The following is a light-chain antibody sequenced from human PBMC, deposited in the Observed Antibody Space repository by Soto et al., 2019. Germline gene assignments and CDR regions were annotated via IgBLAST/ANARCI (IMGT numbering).Light chain of an antibody. CDR1: QDISNY. V-gene: IGKV1-33*01. Sequence: DIQIAQSASSLSASVGDGVTITCQASQDISNYLNWYQQKPGKAPNLLIYDASKLETGVPARFSGSGSGTTFTFTISSLQPEDIPTYYCQQYDSVPTFGGGTKVDIK. J-gene: IGKJ4*01. CDR2: DAS. CDR3: QQYDSVPT.